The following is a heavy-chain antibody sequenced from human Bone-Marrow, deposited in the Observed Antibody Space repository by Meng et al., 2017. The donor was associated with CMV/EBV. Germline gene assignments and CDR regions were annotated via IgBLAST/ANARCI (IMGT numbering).Heavy chain of an antibody. CDR1: GFTFSSYS. CDR2: ISSSSSYI. V-gene: IGHV3-21*01. J-gene: IGHJ6*02. CDR3: ARERIEHVSRFLEWSPYYYYGMDV. Sequence: GGSLRLSCAASGFTFSSYSMNWVRQAPGKGLEWVSSISSSSSYIYYADSVKGRFTISRDNAKNSLYLQMNSLRAEDTAVYYCARERIEHVSRFLEWSPYYYYGMDVWGQGTTVTVSS. D-gene: IGHD3-3*01.